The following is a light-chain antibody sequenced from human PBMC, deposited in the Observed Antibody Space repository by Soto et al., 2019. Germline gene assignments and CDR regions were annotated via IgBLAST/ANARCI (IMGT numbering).Light chain of an antibody. Sequence: QSVLTQPPSASGSPGQSVTISCTGTSSDVGGYDYVSWYQQRPGKAPKLLIHEVTKRPSGVPDRFSGSKSGNTASLTVSGLQAEDEADYYCSSYAGRTLYVVGTGTKVTVL. J-gene: IGLJ1*01. CDR1: SSDVGGYDY. V-gene: IGLV2-8*01. CDR2: EVT. CDR3: SSYAGRTLYV.